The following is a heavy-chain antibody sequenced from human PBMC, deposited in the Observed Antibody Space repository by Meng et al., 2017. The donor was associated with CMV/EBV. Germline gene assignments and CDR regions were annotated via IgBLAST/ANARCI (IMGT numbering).Heavy chain of an antibody. J-gene: IGHJ6*02. V-gene: IGHV3-21*01. Sequence: GESLKISCAASGFTFSSYGMHWVRQAPGKGLEWVSSISSSSSYIYYADSVKGRFTISRDNAKNSLYLQMNSLRAEDTAVYYCARDLESLYYYYGMDVWGQGTTVTVSS. CDR2: ISSSSSYI. CDR3: ARDLESLYYYYGMDV. CDR1: GFTFSSYG. D-gene: IGHD3-3*01.